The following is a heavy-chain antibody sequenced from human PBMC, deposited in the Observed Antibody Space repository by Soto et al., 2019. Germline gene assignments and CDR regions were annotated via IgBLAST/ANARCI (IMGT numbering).Heavy chain of an antibody. CDR3: ARHNPPLGYPGINGIYSGMDV. V-gene: IGHV5-10-1*01. CDR2: IDPSDSFA. J-gene: IGHJ6*02. CDR1: GYSFTSYW. Sequence: GESLKISCEGSGYSFTSYWISWVRQMPGKGLEWVGRIDPSDSFANYNPSFQGHVTISADKSTSTAFLQWSSLKASDTAMYYCARHNPPLGYPGINGIYSGMDVWGQGTTVTVSS. D-gene: IGHD1-20*01.